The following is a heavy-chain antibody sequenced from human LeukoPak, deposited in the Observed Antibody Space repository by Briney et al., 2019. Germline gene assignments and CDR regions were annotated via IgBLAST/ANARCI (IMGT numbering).Heavy chain of an antibody. V-gene: IGHV3-7*03. CDR2: IKQDGSEK. D-gene: IGHD3-10*01. CDR3: ARGGSRRPLDWFDP. J-gene: IGHJ5*02. Sequence: GGSLRLSCAASGFTFSSYWMSWVRQAPGKGLEWVANIKQDGSEKYYVDSVKGRFTISRDNAKNSLYLQMNSLRAEDTAVYYCARGGSRRPLDWFDPWGQGTLVTVSS. CDR1: GFTFSSYW.